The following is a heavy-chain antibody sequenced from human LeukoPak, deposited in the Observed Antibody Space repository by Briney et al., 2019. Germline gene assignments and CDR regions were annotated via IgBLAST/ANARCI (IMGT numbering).Heavy chain of an antibody. CDR2: ISPRGDIT. Sequence: GGSLRLSCAASGFSFRSHGMNWVRQAPGKGLEWVSGISPRGDITYYKDSVRGRFTISRDNFKNTVSLQLNSLRAEDTAVYYCARASYGDYFAFDYWGQGTLVTVSS. J-gene: IGHJ4*02. D-gene: IGHD4-17*01. CDR1: GFSFRSHG. V-gene: IGHV3-23*01. CDR3: ARASYGDYFAFDY.